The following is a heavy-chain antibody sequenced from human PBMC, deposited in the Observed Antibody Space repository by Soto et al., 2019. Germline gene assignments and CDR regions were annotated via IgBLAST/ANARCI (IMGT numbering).Heavy chain of an antibody. D-gene: IGHD2-21*02. J-gene: IGHJ4*02. Sequence: GGSLRLSCAASGFNVNSDYMNWVRQTPGKGLEWVASIYSGETTYYADSVRGRFTISSDKSKNTLYFQLSSLRIEDTAVYYCTRDGRGLGRLSLFEYWGQGALVTVSS. V-gene: IGHV3-53*01. CDR2: IYSGETT. CDR1: GFNVNSDY. CDR3: TRDGRGLGRLSLFEY.